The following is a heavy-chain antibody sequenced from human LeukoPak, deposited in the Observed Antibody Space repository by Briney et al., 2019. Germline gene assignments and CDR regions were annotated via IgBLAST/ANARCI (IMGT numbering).Heavy chain of an antibody. Sequence: GGSLRLSCAASGFTFDDYGMHWVRQAAGKGLEGVARISWNSASVGYVDSVKGRFTISRDNAKNYLYLQVSRLRAEDTAWYYCVKDYGYSSSWYDYWGQGTLVTVSS. V-gene: IGHV3-9*01. CDR3: VKDYGYSSSWYDY. D-gene: IGHD6-13*01. J-gene: IGHJ4*02. CDR2: ISWNSASV. CDR1: GFTFDDYG.